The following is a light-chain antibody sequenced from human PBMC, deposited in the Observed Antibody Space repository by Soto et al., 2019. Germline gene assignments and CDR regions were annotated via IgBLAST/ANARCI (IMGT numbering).Light chain of an antibody. CDR3: QQYGSSPRT. J-gene: IGKJ1*01. V-gene: IGKV3-20*01. Sequence: TQSPDSLAVSLGERATLSCRASPSVTNFLAWYQQKPGQAPRLLIYGASSRATGIPDRFSGSGSGTDFTLTISRLEPEDFAVYYCQQYGSSPRTFGQGTKVDIK. CDR1: PSVTNF. CDR2: GAS.